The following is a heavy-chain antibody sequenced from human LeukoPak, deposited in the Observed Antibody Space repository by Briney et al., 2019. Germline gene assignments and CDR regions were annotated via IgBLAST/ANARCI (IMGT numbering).Heavy chain of an antibody. V-gene: IGHV3-23*01. J-gene: IGHJ4*02. Sequence: GGTLRLSCAASGFTFSSYGMSWVRQAPGKGLEWVSAITGSGGTTYYADSVKGRFTISRDNSKNTLYMQMNSLRAGDTAVYYCAKDSPYAYYGSGSYWDYWGQGTLVTVSS. D-gene: IGHD3-10*01. CDR3: AKDSPYAYYGSGSYWDY. CDR1: GFTFSSYG. CDR2: ITGSGGTT.